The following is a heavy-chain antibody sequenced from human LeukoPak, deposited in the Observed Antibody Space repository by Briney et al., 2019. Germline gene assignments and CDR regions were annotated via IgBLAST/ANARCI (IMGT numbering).Heavy chain of an antibody. CDR3: VTSTNGV. CDR2: IKSKDGGGTV. CDR1: GFTFSDAW. Sequence: PGGCLRLSCTASGFTFSDAWMNWVRQAPGKGPEWVARIKSKDGGGTVDYTEPVKGRFTISRDDSKSTLYLQMNSLRTEDTAVYYCVTSTNGVWGQGSLVTVSS. V-gene: IGHV3-15*01. D-gene: IGHD3-3*01. J-gene: IGHJ4*02.